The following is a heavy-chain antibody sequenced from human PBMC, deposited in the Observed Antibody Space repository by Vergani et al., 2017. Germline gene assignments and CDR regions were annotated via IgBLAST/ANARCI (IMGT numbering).Heavy chain of an antibody. J-gene: IGHJ3*02. V-gene: IGHV3-23*01. CDR3: ARDRYCSGGSCYSFAFDI. Sequence: EVQLLESGGGLVQPGGSLRLSCAASGFTFSSYAMSWVRQAPGKGLEWVSAISGSGGSTYYADSVKGRFTISRDNSKNTLYLQMNSLRAEDTAVYYCARDRYCSGGSCYSFAFDIWGQGTMVTVSS. D-gene: IGHD2-15*01. CDR1: GFTFSSYA. CDR2: ISGSGGST.